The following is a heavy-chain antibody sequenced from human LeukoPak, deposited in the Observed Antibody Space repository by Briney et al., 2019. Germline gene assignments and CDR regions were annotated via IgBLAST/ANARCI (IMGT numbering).Heavy chain of an antibody. J-gene: IGHJ4*02. Sequence: PGGSLRLSCAASGFTFSSYGMHWVRQAPGKGLEWVALIRYDGSNKYYADSVKGRFTISRDNSKNTLYLQMNSLRAEDTAVYYCARDRGCYGSGSSEYYFDYWGQGTLVTVSS. CDR3: ARDRGCYGSGSSEYYFDY. D-gene: IGHD3-10*01. CDR1: GFTFSSYG. CDR2: IRYDGSNK. V-gene: IGHV3-30*02.